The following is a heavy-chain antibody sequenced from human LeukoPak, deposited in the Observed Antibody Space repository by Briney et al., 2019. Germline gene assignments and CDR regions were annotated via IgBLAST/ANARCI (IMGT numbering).Heavy chain of an antibody. J-gene: IGHJ4*02. CDR3: ARQTGSGLFILP. CDR1: GGSISSGSYY. Sequence: SETLSLTCTVSGGSISSGSYYWGWIRQPPGKGLDWIGTIYYTGSTYYNPSLKSRVTISIDTSKNQFSLNLSSVTAADTAVYYCARQTGSGLFILPGGQGTLVTVSS. CDR2: IYYTGST. V-gene: IGHV4-39*01. D-gene: IGHD3/OR15-3a*01.